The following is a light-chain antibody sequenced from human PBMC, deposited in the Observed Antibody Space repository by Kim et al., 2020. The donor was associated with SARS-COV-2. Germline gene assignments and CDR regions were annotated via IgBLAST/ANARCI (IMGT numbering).Light chain of an antibody. V-gene: IGLV3-25*03. CDR3: QSADSSGTYV. CDR1: ALPKQY. CDR2: KDS. J-gene: IGLJ1*01. Sequence: VSPGQTARITCSGDALPKQYAHWYQQKPGQAPVLVIYKDSERPSGIPERFSGSSSGTTVTLTISGVQAEDEADYYCQSADSSGTYVFGTGTKVTVL.